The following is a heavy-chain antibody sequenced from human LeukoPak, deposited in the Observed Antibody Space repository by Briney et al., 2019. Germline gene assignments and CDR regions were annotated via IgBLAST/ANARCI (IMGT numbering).Heavy chain of an antibody. Sequence: SETLSLTCTVSGGSISSYYWSWIRQPAGKGLEWIGRIYTSGSTNYNPSLKSRVTMSVDTSKNQFSLKLSSVTAADTAVYYCARAAYYYDSSGQTGPPLSDYWGQGTLVTVSS. CDR2: IYTSGST. J-gene: IGHJ4*02. CDR3: ARAAYYYDSSGQTGPPLSDY. V-gene: IGHV4-4*07. D-gene: IGHD3-22*01. CDR1: GGSISSYY.